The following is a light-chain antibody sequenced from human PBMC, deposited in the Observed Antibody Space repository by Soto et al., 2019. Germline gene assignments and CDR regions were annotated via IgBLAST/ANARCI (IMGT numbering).Light chain of an antibody. CDR3: QTWGPGIQV. CDR1: SGHSSYA. Sequence: QLVLTQSPSASASLGASVKLTCTLSSGHSSYAIAWHQQQPETGPRYLMKLNSDGSHSKGDGIPDRFSGSSSGAERYLPISSLQSEDEADYYCQTWGPGIQVFGGGTKLTVL. CDR2: LNSDGSH. V-gene: IGLV4-69*01. J-gene: IGLJ2*01.